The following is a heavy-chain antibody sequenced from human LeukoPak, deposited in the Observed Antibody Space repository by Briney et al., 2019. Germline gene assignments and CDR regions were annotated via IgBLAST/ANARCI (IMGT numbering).Heavy chain of an antibody. V-gene: IGHV3-48*04. J-gene: IGHJ4*02. CDR1: GFTFSSYS. CDR3: AREGPLDSSTSCPDY. Sequence: PGGSLRLSCAASGFTFSSYSMNWVRQAPGKGLEWVSYISSSSSTIYYADSVKGRFTISRDNAKNSLYLQMNSLRAEDTAVYYCAREGPLDSSTSCPDYWGQGTLVTVSS. D-gene: IGHD2-2*01. CDR2: ISSSSSTI.